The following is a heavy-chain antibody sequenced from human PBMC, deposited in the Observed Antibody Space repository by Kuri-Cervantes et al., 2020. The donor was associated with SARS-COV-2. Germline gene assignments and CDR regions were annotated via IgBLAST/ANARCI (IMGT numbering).Heavy chain of an antibody. Sequence: GESLKISCAGSGFTFSSYAMSWVRQAPGKGLEWVSAISGSGGSTYYADSVKGRFTISRDNSKNTLYLQMNSLRAEDTAVYYCAKDPRTTVTTFLFDYWGQETLVTVSS. J-gene: IGHJ4*02. CDR1: GFTFSSYA. V-gene: IGHV3-23*01. D-gene: IGHD4-17*01. CDR3: AKDPRTTVTTFLFDY. CDR2: ISGSGGST.